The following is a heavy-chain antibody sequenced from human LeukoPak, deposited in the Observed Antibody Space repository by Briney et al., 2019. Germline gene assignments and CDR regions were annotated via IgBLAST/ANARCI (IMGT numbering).Heavy chain of an antibody. Sequence: SQTPSLTCAVSGGSISSGGYSWSWIRQPPGKGLEWIGYIYHSGSTYYNPSLKSRVTISVDRSKNQFSLKLSSVTAADTAVYYCARVRAVAGEYYFDYWGQGTLVTVSS. CDR3: ARVRAVAGEYYFDY. D-gene: IGHD6-19*01. V-gene: IGHV4-30-2*01. J-gene: IGHJ4*02. CDR1: GGSISSGGYS. CDR2: IYHSGST.